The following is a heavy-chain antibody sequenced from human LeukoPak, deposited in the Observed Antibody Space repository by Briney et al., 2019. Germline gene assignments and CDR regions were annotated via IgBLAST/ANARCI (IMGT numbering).Heavy chain of an antibody. CDR3: ATPSGGY. Sequence: GGSLRLSCAASGFTVSSNYMSWVRQAPGKGLEWVSVIYSDGNTYYADSVKGRFTISRDNSKNTVYLQMNSLRAEDTAVYYCATPSGGYWGQGTLITVSS. J-gene: IGHJ4*02. CDR2: IYSDGNT. CDR1: GFTVSSNY. V-gene: IGHV3-66*04. D-gene: IGHD6-25*01.